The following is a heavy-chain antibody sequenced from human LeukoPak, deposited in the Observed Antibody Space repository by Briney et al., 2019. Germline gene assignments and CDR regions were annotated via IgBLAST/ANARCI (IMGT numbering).Heavy chain of an antibody. Sequence: GGSLTLSCAASGFTFSNYAMSWVRQAPGKGLEWVSAISGSGGTTYYADSVKGRFTVSRDNSKTTLYVQVNSLRAGDTAVYFCAKDVQSWPTYFDYWGQGTLVTVSS. CDR3: AKDVQSWPTYFDY. J-gene: IGHJ4*02. CDR2: ISGSGGTT. D-gene: IGHD1-1*01. V-gene: IGHV3-23*01. CDR1: GFTFSNYA.